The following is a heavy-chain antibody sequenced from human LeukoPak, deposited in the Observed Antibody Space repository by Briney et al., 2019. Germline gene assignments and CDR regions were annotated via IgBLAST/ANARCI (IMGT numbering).Heavy chain of an antibody. CDR3: ARYGDQNDYGGNFDY. CDR1: GGSISSSSYY. V-gene: IGHV4-39*01. Sequence: SETLSLTCTVSGGSISSSSYYWGWIRQPPGKGLEWIGSIYYSGSTYYNPSLKSRVTISVDTSKNQFSLKLSSVTAADTAVYYCARYGDQNDYGGNFDYWGQGTLVTVSS. D-gene: IGHD4-23*01. J-gene: IGHJ4*02. CDR2: IYYSGST.